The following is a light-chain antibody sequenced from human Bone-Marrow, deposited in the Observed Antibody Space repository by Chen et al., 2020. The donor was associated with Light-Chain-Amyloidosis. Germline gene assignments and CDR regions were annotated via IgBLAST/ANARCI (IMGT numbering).Light chain of an antibody. Sequence: SALTQPPSVSVSTGQTARLTCSGDDLPTKYAYWYQQKPSQAPVLVIHRDTERPSGISERCSGSSSGTTATLTTSGVQAEDEADYHCQSADSSGTDEVIFGGGTKLTVL. CDR3: QSADSSGTDEVI. CDR1: DLPTKY. V-gene: IGLV3-25*03. CDR2: RDT. J-gene: IGLJ2*01.